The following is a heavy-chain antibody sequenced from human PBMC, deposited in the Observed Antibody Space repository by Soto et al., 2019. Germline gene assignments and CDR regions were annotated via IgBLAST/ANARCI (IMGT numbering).Heavy chain of an antibody. CDR2: INHSGST. J-gene: IGHJ4*02. V-gene: IGHV4-34*01. CDR1: GGSFSGYY. D-gene: IGHD6-19*01. Sequence: SETLSLTCAVYGGSFSGYYWSWIRQPPGKGLEWIGEINHSGSTNYNPSLKSRVTISVDTSKNTLYLQMNSLRAEDTAVYYCAYQVAGSRTIEYWGQGTLVTVSS. CDR3: AYQVAGSRTIEY.